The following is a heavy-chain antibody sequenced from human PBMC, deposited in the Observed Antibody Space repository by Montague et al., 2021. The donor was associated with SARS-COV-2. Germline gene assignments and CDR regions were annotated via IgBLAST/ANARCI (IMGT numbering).Heavy chain of an antibody. J-gene: IGHJ3*01. D-gene: IGHD5-12*01. CDR1: GGSVSSGTYY. CDR3: ALVGTTFEF. Sequence: SETLSLTCTVSGGSVSSGTYYWTWIRQPPGKGLEWIGYIYYSGSTNYNPSLKNRVTISVDTSKDQFSLMLSSVTAADTAVYYCALVGTTFEFWGQGTMVTVSS. V-gene: IGHV4-61*01. CDR2: IYYSGST.